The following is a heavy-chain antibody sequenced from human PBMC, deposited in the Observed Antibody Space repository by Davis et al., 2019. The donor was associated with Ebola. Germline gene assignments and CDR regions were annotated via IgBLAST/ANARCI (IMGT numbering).Heavy chain of an antibody. CDR1: GGSFSGYY. CDR2: INHSGST. V-gene: IGHV4-34*01. J-gene: IGHJ4*02. Sequence: MPSETLSLTCAVYGGSFSGYYWSWIRQPPGKGLEWIGEINHSGSTNYNPSLKSRVTISVDTSKNQFSLKLSSVTAADTAVYYCASLSTVTTPFDYWGQGTLVTVSS. D-gene: IGHD4-17*01. CDR3: ASLSTVTTPFDY.